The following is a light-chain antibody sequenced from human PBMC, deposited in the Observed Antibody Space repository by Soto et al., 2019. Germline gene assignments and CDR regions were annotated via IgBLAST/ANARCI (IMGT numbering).Light chain of an antibody. V-gene: IGKV1-12*01. J-gene: IGKJ1*01. CDR3: QQSYSTPPT. CDR1: QDINNR. CDR2: AAS. Sequence: DIQMTQAPSSVSASVGDRVTITCRASQDINNRVAWFQQRPGRAPKYLIQAASILQSGFPSRFSATGSGTDFTLTIDSLQPEDFATYYCQQSYSTPPTFGQGTKVEIK.